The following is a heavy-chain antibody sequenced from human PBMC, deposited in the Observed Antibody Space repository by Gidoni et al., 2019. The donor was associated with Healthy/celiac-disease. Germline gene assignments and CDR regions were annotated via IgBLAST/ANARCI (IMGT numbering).Heavy chain of an antibody. Sequence: QLQLQESGPGLVKPSETLSLTCTASGGSISSSSYYWGWIRQPPGKGLECIGSIYYRGSTYYNPSLKSRVTISVDTSKNQFSLKLSSVTAADTAVYYCASEGVATIPPIDYWGQGTLVTVSS. CDR3: ASEGVATIPPIDY. CDR2: IYYRGST. CDR1: GGSISSSSYY. D-gene: IGHD5-12*01. V-gene: IGHV4-39*07. J-gene: IGHJ4*02.